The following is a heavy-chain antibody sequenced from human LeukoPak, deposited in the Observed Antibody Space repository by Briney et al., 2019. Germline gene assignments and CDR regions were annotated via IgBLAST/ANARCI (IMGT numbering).Heavy chain of an antibody. Sequence: GGSLRLSCAASGFTFSSYWMSWVRQAPGKGLEWVANIKEDGSDKYYVDSVKGRFTISRDNAKNSLYLKMNSLRAEDTAVYYCARRYQRPGYSYGLDAFDIWGQGTMVTVSS. V-gene: IGHV3-7*01. CDR3: ARRYQRPGYSYGLDAFDI. CDR2: IKEDGSDK. D-gene: IGHD5-18*01. J-gene: IGHJ3*02. CDR1: GFTFSSYW.